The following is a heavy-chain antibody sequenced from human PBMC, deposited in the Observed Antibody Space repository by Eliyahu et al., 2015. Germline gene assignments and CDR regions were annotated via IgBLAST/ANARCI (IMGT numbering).Heavy chain of an antibody. CDR3: ARVEAANSSGYWFDH. D-gene: IGHD3-22*01. Sequence: EVQLVQSGAEVKKPGESLRISCQGLAYTFSDFWFAWVRQMPGKGLEWMGIIYAGXSDTAYSPSFQGQVTISVDKSINTAYLEWRSLKASDTAMYYCARVEAANSSGYWFDHWGRGTLVTVSS. V-gene: IGHV5-51*06. J-gene: IGHJ5*02. CDR2: IYAGXSDT. CDR1: AYTFSDFW.